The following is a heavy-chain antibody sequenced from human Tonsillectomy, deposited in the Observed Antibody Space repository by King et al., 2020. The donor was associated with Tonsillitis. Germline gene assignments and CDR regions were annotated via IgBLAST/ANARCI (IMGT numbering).Heavy chain of an antibody. J-gene: IGHJ4*02. D-gene: IGHD1-26*01. CDR2: IYHSGST. CDR1: GYSINSGYY. Sequence: VQLQESGPGLVKPSETLSLTCTVSGYSINSGYYWNWIRQPPGKGLEWIGNIYHSGSTYYNPSLKSRVTISVDMSKNQFSLKLSSVTAADTAVYYCAARYSGSYPFGHWGQGTLVTVSS. V-gene: IGHV4-38-2*02. CDR3: AARYSGSYPFGH.